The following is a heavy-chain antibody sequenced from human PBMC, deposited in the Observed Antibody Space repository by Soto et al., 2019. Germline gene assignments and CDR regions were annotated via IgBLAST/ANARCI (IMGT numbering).Heavy chain of an antibody. CDR3: ATRARERGRWLQSRGAIDDFDI. Sequence: PSETLSLTCTVSGGSISSYYWSWIRQPPGKGLEWIGYIYYSGSTNYNPSLKSRVTISVDTSKNQFSLKLSSVTAADTAVYYCATRARERGRWLQSRGAIDDFDIWGQGTMVTVS. V-gene: IGHV4-59*01. CDR2: IYYSGST. D-gene: IGHD3-16*01. CDR1: GGSISSYY. J-gene: IGHJ3*02.